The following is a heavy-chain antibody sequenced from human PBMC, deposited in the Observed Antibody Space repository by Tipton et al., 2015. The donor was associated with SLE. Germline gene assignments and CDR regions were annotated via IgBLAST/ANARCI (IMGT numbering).Heavy chain of an antibody. CDR2: IYPSGRP. Sequence: TLSLTCTIYGGSTSNYYWSWLRQPPGKGMEWIGRIYPSGRPNYNPSLKSRVTMSVDTSKNHFSLKLTSVTAADTAVYYCARVSVTNYYFDYWGRGTLVTVSS. CDR1: GGSTSNYY. V-gene: IGHV4-4*07. D-gene: IGHD4-17*01. CDR3: ARVSVTNYYFDY. J-gene: IGHJ4*02.